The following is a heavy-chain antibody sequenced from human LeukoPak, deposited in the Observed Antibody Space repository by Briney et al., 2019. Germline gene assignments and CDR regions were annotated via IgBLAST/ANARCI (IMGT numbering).Heavy chain of an antibody. V-gene: IGHV3-11*01. CDR1: GFTFSDNY. Sequence: GGSLRLSCAASGFTFSDNYMSWIRQAPGKGLEWVSYISSSGSTIYYADSVKGRFTISRDNAKNSLYLQMNSLRAEDTAVYYCARDIRYCSSTSCYTGYFDYWGQGTLVTVSS. D-gene: IGHD2-2*02. J-gene: IGHJ4*02. CDR2: ISSSGSTI. CDR3: ARDIRYCSSTSCYTGYFDY.